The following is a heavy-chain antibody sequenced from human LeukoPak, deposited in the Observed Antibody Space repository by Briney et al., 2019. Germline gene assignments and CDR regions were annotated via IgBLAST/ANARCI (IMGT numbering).Heavy chain of an antibody. CDR3: ARDPKWELLPYYYYYMDG. Sequence: SQTLSLTCTVSGGSLSSGSYDWRWVRQPAGKGLEWIGRIYTSGSTNYNPSLKSRVTLSEDTTKNQFSLKLSSVTAADAAVYYCARDPKWELLPYYYYYMDGWGKGTTVTVSS. CDR1: GGSLSSGSYD. D-gene: IGHD1-26*01. V-gene: IGHV4-61*02. CDR2: IYTSGST. J-gene: IGHJ6*03.